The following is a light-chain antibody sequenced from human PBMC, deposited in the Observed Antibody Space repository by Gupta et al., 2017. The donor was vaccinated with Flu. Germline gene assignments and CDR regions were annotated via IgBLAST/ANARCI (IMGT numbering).Light chain of an antibody. CDR3: MQGKYSPT. J-gene: IGKJ1*01. V-gene: IGKV2-30*02. CDR2: QVS. Sequence: DVVMTQSPLSLPVTLGQPASSSCRSRQGLVHTYGNTYLNWFPQRPGQSPRRLIYQVSKRDCRFPDRFTGSGSGSDFTLQISRVEAEDVGVYYCMQGKYSPTFGQGTKVEIK. CDR1: QGLVHTYGNTY.